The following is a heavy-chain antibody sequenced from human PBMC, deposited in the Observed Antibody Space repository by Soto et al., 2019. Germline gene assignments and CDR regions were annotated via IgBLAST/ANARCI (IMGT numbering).Heavy chain of an antibody. Sequence: QVQLVQSGAEVKKPGASVKVSCKASGYTFTSYGISWVRRAPGQGLEWMGWISAYNGNTNYAQKLQGRVTMTTDTSTSTAYMELRSLRSDDTAVYYCARVIAVAGTYYYGMDVWGQGTTVTVSS. CDR1: GYTFTSYG. V-gene: IGHV1-18*04. D-gene: IGHD6-19*01. J-gene: IGHJ6*02. CDR2: ISAYNGNT. CDR3: ARVIAVAGTYYYGMDV.